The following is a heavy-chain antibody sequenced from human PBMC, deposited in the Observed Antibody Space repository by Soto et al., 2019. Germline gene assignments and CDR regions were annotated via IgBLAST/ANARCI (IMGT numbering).Heavy chain of an antibody. D-gene: IGHD1-26*01. Sequence: ASVTVSRQASGYTFIRCGLHRLRQAPGEGLEWLGWNSAYNGNTKNAQKFQGRVTLATDASTSTAYMGLRGLRSDDTAVYYCARDPQYGGSLSGGGDAFDIWGQGTMVTVSS. CDR2: NSAYNGNT. J-gene: IGHJ3*02. V-gene: IGHV1-18*01. CDR1: GYTFIRCG. CDR3: ARDPQYGGSLSGGGDAFDI.